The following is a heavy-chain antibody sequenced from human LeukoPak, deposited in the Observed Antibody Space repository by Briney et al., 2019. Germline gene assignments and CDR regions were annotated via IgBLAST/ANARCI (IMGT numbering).Heavy chain of an antibody. CDR1: GGSFSGYY. V-gene: IGHV4-34*01. D-gene: IGHD2-2*01. J-gene: IGHJ6*03. CDR3: VRRRSIYNYYYYYYMDV. CDR2: INHSGST. Sequence: SETLSLTCAVYGGSFSGYYWSWIRQPPGKGLEWIGEINHSGSTNYNPSLKSRVTISVDTSKNQFSLKLSSVTAADTAVYYCVRRRSIYNYYYYYYMDVWGKGTTVTVSS.